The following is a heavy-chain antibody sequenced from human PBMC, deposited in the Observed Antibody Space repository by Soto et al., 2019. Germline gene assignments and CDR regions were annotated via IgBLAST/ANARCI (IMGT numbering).Heavy chain of an antibody. CDR2: IWYDGSNK. CDR1: GFTFSSYG. V-gene: IGHV3-33*01. Sequence: QVQLVESGGGVVQPGRSLRLSCAASGFTFSSYGMHWVRQAPGKGLEWVAVIWYDGSNKYYADSVKGRFTISRDNSKNTLYLQRNSLRAVDTAVYYCAGGDSGTGGGWFDPWGQGSVVTVCS. D-gene: IGHD6-13*01. CDR3: AGGDSGTGGGWFDP. J-gene: IGHJ5*02.